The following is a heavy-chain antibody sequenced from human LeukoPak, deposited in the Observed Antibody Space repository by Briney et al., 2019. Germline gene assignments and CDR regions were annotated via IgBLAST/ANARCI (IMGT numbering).Heavy chain of an antibody. CDR3: ARGSQVLRFLEWLVPPLDV. V-gene: IGHV3-11*04. CDR1: GFTFSDYC. J-gene: IGHJ6*04. Sequence: GGSLRLSCAASGFTFSDYCMSWIRQAPGKGLEWVSYISSSGSTIYYADSVKGRFTISRDTAKNSLYLQMNSLRAEDTAVYYCARGSQVLRFLEWLVPPLDVWGKETTVTVSS. D-gene: IGHD3-3*01. CDR2: ISSSGSTI.